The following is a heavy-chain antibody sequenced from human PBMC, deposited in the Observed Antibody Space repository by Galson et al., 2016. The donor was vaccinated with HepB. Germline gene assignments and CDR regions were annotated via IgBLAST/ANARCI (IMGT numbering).Heavy chain of an antibody. D-gene: IGHD1-26*01. CDR1: GGSISSGGYY. V-gene: IGHV4-31*03. CDR3: ATKVVGPTTGHFVY. Sequence: TLSLTCTVSGGSISSGGYYWSWIRQHPGKGLEWIGYIHDSGSTYYNPSLKSRLTLSVDMSKNHFSMDLSSVTAADTAVYYCATKVVGPTTGHFVYWGQGTLVTVSS. J-gene: IGHJ4*02. CDR2: IHDSGST.